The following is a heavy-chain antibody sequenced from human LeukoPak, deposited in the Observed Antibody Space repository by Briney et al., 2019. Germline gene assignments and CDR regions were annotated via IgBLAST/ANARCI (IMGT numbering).Heavy chain of an antibody. V-gene: IGHV4-59*12. CDR1: GGSISSYY. CDR2: IYYSGST. Sequence: PSETLSLTCTVSGGSISSYYWSWIRQPPGKGLEWIGYIYYSGSTNYNPSLKSRVTISVDTSKNQFSLKLSSVTAADTAVYYCAGAVGWDYYESSGRSDAFDIWGRGTMLRVS. J-gene: IGHJ3*02. D-gene: IGHD3-22*01. CDR3: AGAVGWDYYESSGRSDAFDI.